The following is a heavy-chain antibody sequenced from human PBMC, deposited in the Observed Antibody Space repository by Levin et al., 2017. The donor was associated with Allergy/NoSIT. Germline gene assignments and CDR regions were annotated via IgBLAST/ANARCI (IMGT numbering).Heavy chain of an antibody. D-gene: IGHD3-9*01. J-gene: IGHJ5*02. Sequence: SGGSLRLSCAASGFIFSSYGMHWVRQAPGKGLEWVAVISYDGSNKYYEDSVKGRFTISRDNSKNTLYLQMNTLRPEDTAVYFCAKGSGIFTGYGSHFDPWGQGTLVTVSS. CDR3: AKGSGIFTGYGSHFDP. V-gene: IGHV3-30*18. CDR2: ISYDGSNK. CDR1: GFIFSSYG.